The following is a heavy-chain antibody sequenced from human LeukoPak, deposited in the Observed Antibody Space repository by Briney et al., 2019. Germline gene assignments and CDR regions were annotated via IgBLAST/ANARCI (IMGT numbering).Heavy chain of an antibody. CDR3: ARGARAGYNLEPFDY. CDR2: IYYSGST. D-gene: IGHD5-24*01. CDR1: DGSMSSYY. V-gene: IGHV4-59*08. J-gene: IGHJ4*02. Sequence: SETLSFTCTVADGSMSSYYWSWIRKPPGKGLEWIGYIYYSGSTKYNPSLKSRVTISVDTSKNQFSLKLSSVTAADTAVYYCARGARAGYNLEPFDYWGQGTLVTVSS.